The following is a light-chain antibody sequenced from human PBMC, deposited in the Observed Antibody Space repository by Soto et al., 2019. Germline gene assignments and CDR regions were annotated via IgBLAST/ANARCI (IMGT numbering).Light chain of an antibody. V-gene: IGLV7-43*01. CDR1: TGAVTSGHH. CDR3: MFYYGVAQPHWV. J-gene: IGLJ3*02. Sequence: QAVVTQESSLTVSPGGTVTLTCASSTGAVTSGHHPNWLQQKPGQAPRTLIYSTNNKQDWTPARFSGSLLEGKAALTVSGVQPGDEAEYSCMFYYGVAQPHWVFGGGTKVTAL. CDR2: STN.